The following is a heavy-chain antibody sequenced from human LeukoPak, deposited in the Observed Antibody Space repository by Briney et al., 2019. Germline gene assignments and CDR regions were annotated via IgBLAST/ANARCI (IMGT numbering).Heavy chain of an antibody. Sequence: PSETLSLTCTVYGGSVRSGSYYWSWIRQPPGKGLEWIGYIYYSGSTNYNPSLKSRVTISVDTSKNQFSLKLSSVTAADTAVYYCARGYEQLCTWAYGHWGQGTLVTVSS. V-gene: IGHV4-61*01. D-gene: IGHD2-2*01. CDR3: ARGYEQLCTWAYGH. CDR1: GGSVRSGSYY. CDR2: IYYSGST. J-gene: IGHJ4*02.